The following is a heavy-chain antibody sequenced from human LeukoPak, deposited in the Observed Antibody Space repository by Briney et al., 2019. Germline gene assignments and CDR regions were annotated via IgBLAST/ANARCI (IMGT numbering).Heavy chain of an antibody. V-gene: IGHV3-49*04. CDR1: GFTFGDYA. J-gene: IGHJ6*02. Sequence: PGGSLRLSCTASGFTFGDYAMSWVRQAPGKGLEWVGFIRSKTYGGATEYAASVKGRFTISRDDSKSIADLQMNSLKTEDTAVYYCARCITITFGGVIVSPDVWGQGTTVTVSS. CDR3: ARCITITFGGVIVSPDV. D-gene: IGHD3-16*02. CDR2: IRSKTYGGAT.